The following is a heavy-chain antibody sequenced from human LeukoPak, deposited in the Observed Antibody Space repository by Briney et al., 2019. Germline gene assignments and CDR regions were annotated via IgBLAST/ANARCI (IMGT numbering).Heavy chain of an antibody. D-gene: IGHD3-22*01. V-gene: IGHV3-49*04. J-gene: IGHJ4*02. CDR2: IRSKAYGGTT. Sequence: GGSLRLSCTASGFTFGDYAMSWVRQAPGKELEWVGFIRSKAYGGTTEYAASVKGRFTISRDDSKSIAYLQMNSLRAEDTAVYYCARGDLGITMISGDYWGQGTLVTVSS. CDR1: GFTFGDYA. CDR3: ARGDLGITMISGDY.